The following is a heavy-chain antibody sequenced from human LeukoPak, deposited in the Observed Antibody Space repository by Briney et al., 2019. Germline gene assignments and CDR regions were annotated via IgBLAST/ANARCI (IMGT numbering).Heavy chain of an antibody. CDR1: GASISSYY. CDR2: IYYSGST. J-gene: IGHJ4*02. V-gene: IGHV4-59*12. Sequence: SETLSLTCTVSGASISSYYWSWLRQPPGKGLEWIGYIYYSGSTNYNPSLKSRVTISVDTSKNQFSLKLSSVTAADTAVYYCARGWYSGYDYVSDYWGQGTLVTVSS. D-gene: IGHD5-12*01. CDR3: ARGWYSGYDYVSDY.